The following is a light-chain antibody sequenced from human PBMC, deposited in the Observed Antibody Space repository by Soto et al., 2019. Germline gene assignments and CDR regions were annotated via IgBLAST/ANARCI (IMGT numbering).Light chain of an antibody. J-gene: IGKJ2*01. CDR1: QSVSSN. CDR3: QQYNNWPPLYT. CDR2: GAS. V-gene: IGKV3-15*01. Sequence: EIVMTQSPATLSVSPGARATLSCRASQSVSSNLAWYQQKPGQAPRLLIYGASTRATGIPARFSGSGSGTEFTLTISSLQSEDFAVYYCQQYNNWPPLYTFGQGTKV.